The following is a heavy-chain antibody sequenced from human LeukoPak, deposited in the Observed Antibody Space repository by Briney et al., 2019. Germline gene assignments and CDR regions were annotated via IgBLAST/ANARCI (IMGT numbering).Heavy chain of an antibody. CDR1: GDSISSYY. V-gene: IGHV4-59*01. CDR2: VYHTGST. Sequence: PSETLSLTCSVSGDSISSYYWNWLRQPPGKGLEWIGYVYHTGSTSYNPSLKSRLTISVDTSKNQFSLKLSSVTAADTAMYFCARSMAAVYFEYWGQGALVTVSS. D-gene: IGHD5-24*01. CDR3: ARSMAAVYFEY. J-gene: IGHJ4*02.